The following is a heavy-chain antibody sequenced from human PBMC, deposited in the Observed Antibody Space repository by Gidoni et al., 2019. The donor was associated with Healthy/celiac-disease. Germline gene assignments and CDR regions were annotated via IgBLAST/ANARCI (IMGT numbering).Heavy chain of an antibody. V-gene: IGHV5-10-1*01. Sequence: MGRIDPSDSYTNYSPSFQGHVTISADKSISTAYLQWSSLKASDTAMYYCARHQSITYYYDSSGSWWFDPWGQGTLVTVSS. CDR3: ARHQSITYYYDSSGSWWFDP. D-gene: IGHD3-22*01. J-gene: IGHJ5*02. CDR2: IDPSDSYT.